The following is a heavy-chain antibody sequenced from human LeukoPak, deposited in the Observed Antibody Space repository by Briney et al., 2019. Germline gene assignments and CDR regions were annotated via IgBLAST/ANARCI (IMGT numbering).Heavy chain of an antibody. V-gene: IGHV3-30*02. CDR2: IRYDGSNK. D-gene: IGHD5/OR15-5a*01. CDR1: GFTFSSYG. J-gene: IGHJ4*02. CDR3: AKDDSTWGFDH. Sequence: QSGGSLRLSCAASGFTFSSYGMHWVRQAPGKGLEWVTFIRYDGSNKYYAGSAKGRFTISRDNSKNTLYLQVNSLRTEDTAVYFCAKDDSTWGFDHWGQGTLVSVSS.